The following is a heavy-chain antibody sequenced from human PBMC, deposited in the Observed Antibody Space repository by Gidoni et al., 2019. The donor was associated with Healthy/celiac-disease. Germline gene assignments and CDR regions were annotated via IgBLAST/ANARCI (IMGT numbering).Heavy chain of an antibody. CDR2: ISGSGGST. CDR1: GFPFSCYA. Sequence: ELQLLESGVGVVQPGGPLRLSCAASGFPFSCYAMSWVRHAPGMGREWVSAISGSGGSTYYADAVKGRFTISRDNSKNTLNLQMKNLRDEDTAVYYCAKTVNFHIVIVPAASDAFDIWGQGTMVTVSS. J-gene: IGHJ3*02. V-gene: IGHV3-23*01. D-gene: IGHD2-2*01. CDR3: AKTVNFHIVIVPAASDAFDI.